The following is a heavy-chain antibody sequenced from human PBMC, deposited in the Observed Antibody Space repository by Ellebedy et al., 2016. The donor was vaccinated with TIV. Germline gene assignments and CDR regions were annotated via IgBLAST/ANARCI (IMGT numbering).Heavy chain of an antibody. V-gene: IGHV3-7*01. CDR2: MRQDGGDK. CDR1: GLSFRSYW. CDR3: ATDGSYGDYVTPQHAFAI. D-gene: IGHD4-17*01. J-gene: IGHJ3*02. Sequence: GGSLRLSCAVSGLSFRSYWMSWVRQAPGKGLEWVANMRQDGGDKYYVDSVKGRFTISRDNAKNSLYLQMNSLRAEDTAVFYCATDGSYGDYVTPQHAFAIWGRGTMVTVSS.